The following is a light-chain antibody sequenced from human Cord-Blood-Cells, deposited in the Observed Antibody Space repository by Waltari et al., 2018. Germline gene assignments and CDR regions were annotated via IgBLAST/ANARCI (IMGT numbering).Light chain of an antibody. J-gene: IGLJ2*01. CDR3: CSYAGSSTFEV. V-gene: IGLV2-23*03. CDR1: RSAVGSYNL. Sequence: QSALTQPAFVSGSPGQSFTISCTGTRSAVGSYNLVSWYQQHPGKAPKLMISERSKRPSGVSNRFSGSKSGNTASLTISGLQAEDEADYYCCSYAGSSTFEVFGGGTKLTVL. CDR2: ERS.